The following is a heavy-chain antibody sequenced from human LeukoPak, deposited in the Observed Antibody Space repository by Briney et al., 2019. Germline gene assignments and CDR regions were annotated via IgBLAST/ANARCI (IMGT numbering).Heavy chain of an antibody. D-gene: IGHD3-3*01. CDR1: GGTFSGYY. CDR3: ARGWSVQALYYFDY. V-gene: IGHV4-34*01. J-gene: IGHJ4*02. Sequence: SETLSLTCAVYGGTFSGYYWSWLRQPPGKGLEWMGEINHSGSTNCNPSLKSRVTISVDTSKNQFSLKLSSVTAADTAVYYCARGWSVQALYYFDYWGQGTLVTVSS. CDR2: INHSGST.